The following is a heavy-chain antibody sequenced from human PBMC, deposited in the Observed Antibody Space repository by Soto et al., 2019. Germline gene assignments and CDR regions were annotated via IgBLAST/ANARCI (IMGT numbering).Heavy chain of an antibody. D-gene: IGHD3-10*01. Sequence: GGSLRLSCAASGFTFSSYWMSWVRQAPGKGLEWVANIKQDGSEKYYVDSVKGRFTISRDNAKNSLYLQMNSLRAEDTAVYYCAREGITMVRGVTDYYYYYYMDVWGKGTTVTVSS. CDR1: GFTFSSYW. CDR3: AREGITMVRGVTDYYYYYYMDV. J-gene: IGHJ6*03. V-gene: IGHV3-7*01. CDR2: IKQDGSEK.